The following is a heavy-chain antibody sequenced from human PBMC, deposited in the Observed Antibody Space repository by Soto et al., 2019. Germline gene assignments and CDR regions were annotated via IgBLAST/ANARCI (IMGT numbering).Heavy chain of an antibody. Sequence: GASVKVSCKSSGYTLTGYGISWVRQASGQGLEWMGWISAYNGNTNYAQKLQGRVTMTTDTSTSTAYMELTSRSSDYTAVYYCAGDAISFPAFYDYWGQGHLVTVSS. J-gene: IGHJ4*02. V-gene: IGHV1-18*01. CDR1: GYTLTGYG. CDR3: AGDAISFPAFYDY. CDR2: ISAYNGNT.